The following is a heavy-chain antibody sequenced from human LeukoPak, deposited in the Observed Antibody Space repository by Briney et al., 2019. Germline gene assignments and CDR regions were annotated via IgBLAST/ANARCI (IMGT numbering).Heavy chain of an antibody. D-gene: IGHD3-3*01. Sequence: SETLSLTCTVSGGSINNYYWSWVRQPPGAGLEWLAYIYYTGSTNYNPSLKTRLTISIDTSKNQFSLKLSSVTAADTAVYYCARGYDFWSGYSHDAFDIWGQGTMVTVSS. CDR1: GGSINNYY. CDR2: IYYTGST. V-gene: IGHV4-59*08. J-gene: IGHJ3*02. CDR3: ARGYDFWSGYSHDAFDI.